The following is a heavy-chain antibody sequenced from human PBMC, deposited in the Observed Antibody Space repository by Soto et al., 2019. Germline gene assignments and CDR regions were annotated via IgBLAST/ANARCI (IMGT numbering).Heavy chain of an antibody. CDR3: ASDLGQQLFDY. D-gene: IGHD6-13*01. CDR2: ISAYNGNK. V-gene: IGHV1-18*01. Sequence: QVQLVQSGAEVKKPGASVKVSCKASGYTFTSYGISWVRQAPGQGLEWMGWISAYNGNKKYAQKLQGRVTMTTDTSTSTANMELRGLRSDDTAVYYCASDLGQQLFDYWGQGTLVTVSS. CDR1: GYTFTSYG. J-gene: IGHJ4*02.